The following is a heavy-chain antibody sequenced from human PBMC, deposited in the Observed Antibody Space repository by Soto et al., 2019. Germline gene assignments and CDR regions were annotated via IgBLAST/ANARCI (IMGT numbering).Heavy chain of an antibody. V-gene: IGHV1-69*01. CDR2: IMPTVDSA. CDR1: GGTLSDYA. CDR3: AVAAVREIMAQESSGMAV. D-gene: IGHD3-10*01. Sequence: QVQLVQSGAEVKTPGSSVKVSCKASGGTLSDYAISWVRQAPGQGLGWMGGIMPTVDSATYAQNFQGRLTISADESTSTANLELSSLRSDDTAVYYCAVAAVREIMAQESSGMAVWGQGTTVIVSS. J-gene: IGHJ6*02.